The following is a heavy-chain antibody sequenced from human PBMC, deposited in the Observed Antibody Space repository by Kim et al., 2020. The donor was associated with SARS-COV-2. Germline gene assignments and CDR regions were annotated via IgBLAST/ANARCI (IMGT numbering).Heavy chain of an antibody. V-gene: IGHV1-69*13. CDR3: ARDRDSSGYSLNWFDP. D-gene: IGHD3-22*01. CDR2: IIPIFGTA. J-gene: IGHJ5*02. CDR1: GGTFSSYA. Sequence: SVKVSGKASGGTFSSYAISWVRQAPGQGLEWMGGIIPIFGTANYAQKFQGRVTITADESTSTAYMELSSLRSEDTAVYYCARDRDSSGYSLNWFDPWGQGTLVTVSS.